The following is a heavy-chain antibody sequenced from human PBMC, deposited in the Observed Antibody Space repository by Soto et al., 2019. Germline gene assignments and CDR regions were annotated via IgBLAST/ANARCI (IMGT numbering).Heavy chain of an antibody. CDR2: ISARGGST. D-gene: IGHD3-3*01. CDR1: GFEFSSYA. V-gene: IGHV3-23*01. CDR3: ARALVLRFLEWSGFDC. J-gene: IGHJ4*02. Sequence: GGSLRLSCVASGFEFSSYAMTWVRQAPGQGLEWVSGISARGGSTYYAESVKGRFTISRDNSKNTLYLQMNSLRAEDTAVYYCARALVLRFLEWSGFDCWGKGNLVTVYS.